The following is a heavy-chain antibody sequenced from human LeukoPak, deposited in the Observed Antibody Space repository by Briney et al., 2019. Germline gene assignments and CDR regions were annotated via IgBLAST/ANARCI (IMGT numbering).Heavy chain of an antibody. V-gene: IGHV4-39*01. CDR1: GGPISSGSYY. Sequence: SETLPLTCTVSGGPISSGSYYWGWVRQPPGKGLEWIGSISYSGTTYYNLSLKSRVTLSVDTSKNQFSLKLSSVTAADTALYYCARHLRGGSIWFDYWGQGTLVTVSS. CDR3: ARHLRGGSIWFDY. CDR2: ISYSGTT. J-gene: IGHJ4*02. D-gene: IGHD6-13*01.